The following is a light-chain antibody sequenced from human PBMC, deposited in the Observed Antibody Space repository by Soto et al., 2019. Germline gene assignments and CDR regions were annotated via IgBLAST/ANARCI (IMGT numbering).Light chain of an antibody. J-gene: IGLJ1*01. CDR1: SSDVGGYNY. V-gene: IGLV2-14*01. Sequence: SVLTQPASVSGSPGQWIPISCTGTSSDVGGYNYVSWYQQHPGKAPKLMIYDVSNRPSGVSNRFSGSKSVNTASLTISGLQAEDEADYYCSSYTSSSTYVFGTGTKVTVL. CDR3: SSYTSSSTYV. CDR2: DVS.